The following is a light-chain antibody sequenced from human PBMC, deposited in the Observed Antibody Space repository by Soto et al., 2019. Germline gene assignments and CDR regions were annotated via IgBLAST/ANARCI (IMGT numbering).Light chain of an antibody. CDR1: SSDVGGYNY. Sequence: QSVLTQPPSASGSPGQSVTISCTGTSSDVGGYNYVSWYQQHPGKAPKLMIYEVSKRPSGVPDRFSGSKSGNTASLTVSGLQAEDEADYYCSSYAGSFYFFGTGTKVTVL. V-gene: IGLV2-8*01. CDR2: EVS. J-gene: IGLJ1*01. CDR3: SSYAGSFYF.